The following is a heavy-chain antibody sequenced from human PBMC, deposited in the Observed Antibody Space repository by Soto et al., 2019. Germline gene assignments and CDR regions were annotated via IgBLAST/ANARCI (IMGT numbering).Heavy chain of an antibody. CDR1: GLTFSDYY. V-gene: IGHV3-11*01. D-gene: IGHD5-18*01. J-gene: IGHJ2*01. Sequence: GGSLRLSCAASGLTFSDYYMSWICQAPGKGLEWVSYISSSGSTIYYADSVKGRFTISRDNAKNSLYLQMNSLRAEDTAVYYCARDRYSYGCWHLDLWGRGTLFTVSS. CDR3: ARDRYSYGCWHLDL. CDR2: ISSSGSTI.